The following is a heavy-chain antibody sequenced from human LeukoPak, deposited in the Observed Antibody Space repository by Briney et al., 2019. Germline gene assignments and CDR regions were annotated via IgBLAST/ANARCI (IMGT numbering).Heavy chain of an antibody. CDR3: ARDRSGGYGGDY. CDR2: INPNSGGT. V-gene: IGHV1-2*02. D-gene: IGHD1-26*01. CDR1: RYTFTGYY. Sequence: GASVKVSCKASRYTFTGYYMHWVRQAPGQGLEWMGWINPNSGGTNYAQEFQGRVTMTRDTSISTAYMELSRLRSDNTAVYYCARDRSGGYGGDYWGQGTLVTVSS. J-gene: IGHJ4*02.